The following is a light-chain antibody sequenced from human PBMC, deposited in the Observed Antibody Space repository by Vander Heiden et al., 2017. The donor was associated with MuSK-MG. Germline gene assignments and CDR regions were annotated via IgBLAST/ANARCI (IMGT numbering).Light chain of an antibody. CDR3: HQDGSSPWT. Sequence: ENVLTQSPGTLSLSAGERATLSCTASESVSSNYLAWYQQTPGQAPRLLIHDASKRAAGAPDRFIGSGSGTDFTLTISRLEPEDFALYYCHQDGSSPWTFGQATKVDIK. CDR2: DAS. J-gene: IGKJ1*01. CDR1: ESVSSNY. V-gene: IGKV3-20*01.